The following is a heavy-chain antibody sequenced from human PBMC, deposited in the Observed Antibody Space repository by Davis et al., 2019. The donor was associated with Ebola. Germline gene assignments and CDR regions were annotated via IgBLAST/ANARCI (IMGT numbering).Heavy chain of an antibody. CDR3: ASLAWGRDAFDI. CDR1: GFTFSSYW. CDR2: IKQDGSEK. V-gene: IGHV3-7*01. D-gene: IGHD3-16*01. J-gene: IGHJ3*02. Sequence: GESLKISCAASGFTFSSYWMSWVRQAPGKGLEWVANIKQDGSEKYYVDSVKGRFTISRDNAKNSLYLQMNSLRAEDTAVYYCASLAWGRDAFDIWGQGTMVTVSS.